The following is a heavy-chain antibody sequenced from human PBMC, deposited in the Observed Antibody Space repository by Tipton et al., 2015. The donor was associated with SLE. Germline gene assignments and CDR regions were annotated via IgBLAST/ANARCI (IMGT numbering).Heavy chain of an antibody. CDR2: ISSSGSTI. J-gene: IGHJ6*03. Sequence: SLRLSCAASGFTFSDYYMSWIRQAPGKGLEWVSYISSSGSTIYYADSVKGRFTISRDNAKNSLYLQMNSLRAEDTAVYYCARSSSNYDFWSGSPDLDYMDVWGKGTTVTVSS. CDR1: GFTFSDYY. D-gene: IGHD3-3*01. V-gene: IGHV3-11*04. CDR3: ARSSSNYDFWSGSPDLDYMDV.